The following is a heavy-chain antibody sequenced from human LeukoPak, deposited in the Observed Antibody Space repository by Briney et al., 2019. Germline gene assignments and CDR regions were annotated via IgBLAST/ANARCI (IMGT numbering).Heavy chain of an antibody. J-gene: IGHJ4*02. Sequence: ASVKVSCKASGGTFSSYAISWVRQAPGQGLEWMGGIIPIFGTANYAQKFQGRVTITTDESTSTAYMELSSLRSEDTAVYYCAVNQWLAPFDYWGQGTLVTVSS. V-gene: IGHV1-69*05. CDR1: GGTFSSYA. D-gene: IGHD6-19*01. CDR3: AVNQWLAPFDY. CDR2: IIPIFGTA.